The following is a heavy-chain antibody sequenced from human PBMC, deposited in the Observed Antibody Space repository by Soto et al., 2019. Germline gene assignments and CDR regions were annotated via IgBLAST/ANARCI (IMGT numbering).Heavy chain of an antibody. V-gene: IGHV3-74*01. CDR1: GFTFSASW. J-gene: IGHJ4*02. CDR3: ARGVNGDSDY. CDR2: INPEGSIT. Sequence: GGSLRLSCAASGFTFSASWMHWVRQAPGKGLVWVTRINPEGSITTYAEIVKGRFTISRDNARNTLDLQMNNLGVEDAAVYYCARGVNGDSDYWGQGTLVTVSS. D-gene: IGHD3-10*01.